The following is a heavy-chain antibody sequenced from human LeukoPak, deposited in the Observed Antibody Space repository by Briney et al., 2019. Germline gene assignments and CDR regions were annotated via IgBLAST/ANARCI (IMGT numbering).Heavy chain of an antibody. D-gene: IGHD5-18*01. J-gene: IGHJ4*02. Sequence: SETLSLICTVSGGSISTYYCSWIRQPAGKGLEWIGRIYTSGSTSYNSSLKSRVTMSVDTSKNQFSLKLSSVTAADTAVYYCARDVGGYNYGYSLDYWGQGTLVSVSS. CDR2: IYTSGST. V-gene: IGHV4-4*07. CDR1: GGSISTYY. CDR3: ARDVGGYNYGYSLDY.